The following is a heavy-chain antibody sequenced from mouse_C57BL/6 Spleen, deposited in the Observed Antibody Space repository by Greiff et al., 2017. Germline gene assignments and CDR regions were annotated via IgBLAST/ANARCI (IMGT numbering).Heavy chain of an antibody. CDR2: ISDGGSYT. Sequence: EVQRVESGGGLVKPGGSLKLSCAASGFTFSSYAMSWVRQTPEKRLEWVATISDGGSYTYYPDNVKGRFTISRDKAKNNLYLQMIHRKSEDTAMYYCARVYYDYSFAYWGQGTLVTVSA. D-gene: IGHD2-4*01. V-gene: IGHV5-4*01. CDR1: GFTFSSYA. J-gene: IGHJ3*01. CDR3: ARVYYDYSFAY.